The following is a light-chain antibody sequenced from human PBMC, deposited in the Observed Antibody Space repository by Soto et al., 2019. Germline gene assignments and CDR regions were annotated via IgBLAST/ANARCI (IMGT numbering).Light chain of an antibody. CDR1: SSDIGDYDY. Sequence: ALTQPASVSGSPGQSITISCTGSSSDIGDYDYVSWYQQHPGKAPKVLISEVSNRPSGVSNRFSGSKSGNTASLTISGLQAEDEADYYCNSYATGNTRVFGTGTKVTVL. V-gene: IGLV2-14*01. CDR2: EVS. J-gene: IGLJ1*01. CDR3: NSYATGNTRV.